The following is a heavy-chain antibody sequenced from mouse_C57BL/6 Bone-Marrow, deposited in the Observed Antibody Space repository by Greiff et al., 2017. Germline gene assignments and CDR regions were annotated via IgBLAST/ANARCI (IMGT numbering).Heavy chain of an antibody. CDR3: ARRGYYAMDY. Sequence: QVQLQQPGAELVRPGTSVTLSCKASGYTFTSYWMHWVKQRPGQGLEWIGVIDPSDSYTNYNQKFKGKATLTVDTSSSTAYMQLSSLTAEDSAVYYCARRGYYAMDYWGQGTSVTVSS. CDR1: GYTFTSYW. J-gene: IGHJ4*01. V-gene: IGHV1-59*01. CDR2: IDPSDSYT.